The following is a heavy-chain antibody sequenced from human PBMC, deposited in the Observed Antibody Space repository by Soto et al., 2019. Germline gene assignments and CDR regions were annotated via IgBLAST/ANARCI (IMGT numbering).Heavy chain of an antibody. CDR2: INAGNGNT. Sequence: QVQLVQSGAEVKKPGASVKVSCKASGYTFTNYAMHWVRQAPGHRLEWMGWINAGNGNTKYSQKFQGRVTITRDTSASTAYMELSRLRSEDTAVYYCARGGSLYWYFDLRGRGTLVTVSS. CDR1: GYTFTNYA. V-gene: IGHV1-3*01. CDR3: ARGGSLYWYFDL. J-gene: IGHJ2*01. D-gene: IGHD1-26*01.